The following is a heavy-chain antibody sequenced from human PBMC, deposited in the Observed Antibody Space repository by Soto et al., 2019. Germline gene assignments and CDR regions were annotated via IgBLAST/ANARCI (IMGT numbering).Heavy chain of an antibody. CDR1: GFMLTRST. CDR3: ARDRVGVAVGGDFAMDV. Sequence: GGSLRLSCVASGFMLTRSTMNWVRQAPGKGLEWVSSITSASDYIFYADSVKGRFTISRDNSKNTLYLQMDSLRAEDTGVYYCARDRVGVAVGGDFAMDVWGQGTTVTVSS. V-gene: IGHV3-21*01. J-gene: IGHJ6*02. D-gene: IGHD6-13*01. CDR2: ITSASDYI.